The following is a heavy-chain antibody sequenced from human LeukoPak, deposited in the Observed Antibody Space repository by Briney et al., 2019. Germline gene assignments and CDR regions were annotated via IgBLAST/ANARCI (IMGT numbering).Heavy chain of an antibody. CDR2: IKTDGSET. D-gene: IGHD3-16*01. Sequence: GGSLRLSCAAAGFRFSNYWMTWVRQAPEKGLEWLARIKTDGSETYYVDSVKGRFTISRDNAKSSLYLQMNSLRVEDTAVYHCVRFGPDHDMGHWGQGTTVTVS. V-gene: IGHV3-7*01. CDR3: VRFGPDHDMGH. CDR1: GFRFSNYW. J-gene: IGHJ6*02.